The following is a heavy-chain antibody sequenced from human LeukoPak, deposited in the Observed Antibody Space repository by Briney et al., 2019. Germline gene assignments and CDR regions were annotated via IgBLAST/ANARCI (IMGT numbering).Heavy chain of an antibody. CDR2: IYYSGST. D-gene: IGHD5-18*01. J-gene: IGHJ4*02. V-gene: IGHV4-59*01. CDR3: ARVRVDTAMVATYYFDY. CDR1: GGSISSYY. Sequence: SETLSLTCTVSGGSISSYYWSWIRQPPGKGLEWIGYIYYSGSTNYNPSLKSRVTISVDTSKNQFSLKLSSVTAADTAVYYCARVRVDTAMVATYYFDYWGQGTLVTASS.